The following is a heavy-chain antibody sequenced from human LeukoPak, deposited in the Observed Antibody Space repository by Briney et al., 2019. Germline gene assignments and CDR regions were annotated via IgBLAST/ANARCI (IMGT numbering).Heavy chain of an antibody. Sequence: PGGSLRLSCAASGFTFSSYWMSWVRQAPGKGLEWVANIKQDGSEKYYVDSVKGRFTIPRDNAKNSLYLQMNSLRAEDTAVYYCAREGELGYCSSTSCYPADYWGQGTLVTVSS. D-gene: IGHD2-2*01. CDR3: AREGELGYCSSTSCYPADY. CDR1: GFTFSSYW. CDR2: IKQDGSEK. J-gene: IGHJ4*02. V-gene: IGHV3-7*01.